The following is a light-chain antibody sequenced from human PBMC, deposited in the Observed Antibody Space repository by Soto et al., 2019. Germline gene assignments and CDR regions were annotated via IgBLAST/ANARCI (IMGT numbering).Light chain of an antibody. V-gene: IGKV1-5*01. CDR2: DAS. Sequence: DIQMTQSPSTLSASVGDRVTITCRASQSISSWLAWYQQKPGKAPKLLIYDASSLESGVPSRFSGSGSGTEFTLTISSLQPEDIAVYYCQQYNNWLITFGQGTRLEI. CDR1: QSISSW. CDR3: QQYNNWLIT. J-gene: IGKJ5*01.